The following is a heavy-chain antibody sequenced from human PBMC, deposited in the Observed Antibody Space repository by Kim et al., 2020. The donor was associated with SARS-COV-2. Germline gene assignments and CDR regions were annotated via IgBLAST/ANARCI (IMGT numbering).Heavy chain of an antibody. CDR2: ISSSSYI. CDR3: ARWHDSSGYYYRDDY. D-gene: IGHD3-22*01. Sequence: GGSLRLSCAASGFTFSSYSMNWVRQAPGKGLEWVSSISSSSYIYYADSVKGRFTISRDNAKNSLYLQMNSLRAEDTAVYYCARWHDSSGYYYRDDYWGQGTLVTVSS. J-gene: IGHJ4*02. CDR1: GFTFSSYS. V-gene: IGHV3-21*01.